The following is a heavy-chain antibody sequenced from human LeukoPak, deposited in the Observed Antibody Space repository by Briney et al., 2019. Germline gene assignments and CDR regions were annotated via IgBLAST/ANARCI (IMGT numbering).Heavy chain of an antibody. CDR2: IDPSGGRT. V-gene: IGHV1-46*01. Sequence: ASVKVSFKASGYTFSTYHMHWVRQAPGQGLEWMGTIDPSGGRTSYAQRFQGRVTMTGDTSTSTVYMELSSLRSEDTALYYCARPAPTGVDAFDIWGQGTLVTVSS. J-gene: IGHJ3*02. D-gene: IGHD3-10*01. CDR3: ARPAPTGVDAFDI. CDR1: GYTFSTYH.